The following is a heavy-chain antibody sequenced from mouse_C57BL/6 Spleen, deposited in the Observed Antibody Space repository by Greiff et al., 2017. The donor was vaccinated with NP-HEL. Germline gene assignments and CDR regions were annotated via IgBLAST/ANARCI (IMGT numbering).Heavy chain of an antibody. CDR3: ASRAVVAKMGHFDY. J-gene: IGHJ2*01. D-gene: IGHD1-1*01. CDR2: IYPRSGNT. CDR1: GYTFTSYG. V-gene: IGHV1-81*01. Sequence: QVQLKESGAELARPGASVKLSCKASGYTFTSYGISWVKQRTGQGLEWIGEIYPRSGNTYYNEKFKGKATLTADKSSSTAYMQLSSLTSEDSAVYFCASRAVVAKMGHFDYWGQGTTLTVSS.